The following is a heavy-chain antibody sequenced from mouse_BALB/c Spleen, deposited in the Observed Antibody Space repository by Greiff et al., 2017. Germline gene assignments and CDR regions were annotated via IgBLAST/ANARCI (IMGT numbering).Heavy chain of an antibody. V-gene: IGHV1-80*01. CDR2: IYPGDGDT. J-gene: IGHJ1*01. CDR1: GYAFSSYW. CDR3: ARGELGSYWYFDV. Sequence: QVQLQQSGAELVRPGSSVKISCKASGYAFSSYWMNWVKQRPGQGLEWIGQIYPGDGDTNYNGKFKGKATLTADKSSSTAYMQLSSLTSEDSAVYFCARGELGSYWYFDVWGAGTTVTVSS. D-gene: IGHD4-1*01.